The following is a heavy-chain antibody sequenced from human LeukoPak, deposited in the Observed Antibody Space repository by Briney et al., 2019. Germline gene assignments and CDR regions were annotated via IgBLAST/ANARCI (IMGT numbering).Heavy chain of an antibody. CDR1: GYTFTSYG. J-gene: IGHJ4*02. CDR3: ATSRDGYNPLDY. D-gene: IGHD5-24*01. CDR2: ISAYNGNT. Sequence: ASVKVSCKASGYTFTSYGISWVRQAPGQGLEWMGWISAYNGNTNYAQKLQGRVTMTTDTSTSTAYMELRSLRSDDTAVYYCATSRDGYNPLDYWGQGTLVTVSS. V-gene: IGHV1-18*01.